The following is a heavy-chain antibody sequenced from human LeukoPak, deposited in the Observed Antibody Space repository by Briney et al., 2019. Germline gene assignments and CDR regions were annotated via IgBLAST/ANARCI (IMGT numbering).Heavy chain of an antibody. Sequence: GGSLRLSCAASGFTFSSYAMSWVRQAPGKGLEWVAVIWYDGSNKYYADSVKGRFTISRDNSKNTLYLQMNSLRAEDTAVYYCARGPKYSSSWLNYFDYWGQGTLVTVSS. CDR3: ARGPKYSSSWLNYFDY. V-gene: IGHV3-33*08. CDR1: GFTFSSYA. D-gene: IGHD6-13*01. J-gene: IGHJ4*02. CDR2: IWYDGSNK.